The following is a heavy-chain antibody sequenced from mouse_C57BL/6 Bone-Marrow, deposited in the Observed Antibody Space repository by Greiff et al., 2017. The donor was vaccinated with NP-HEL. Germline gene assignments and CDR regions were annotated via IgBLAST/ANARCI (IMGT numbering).Heavy chain of an antibody. Sequence: VQLQQPGAELVKPGASVKMSCKASGYTFTSYWITWVKQRPGQGLEWIGDIYPGSGSTNYNEKFKSKATLTVDTSSSTAYMQLSSLTSEDSAVYDCAREGRLLVDYDAMDYWGQGTSVTVSS. J-gene: IGHJ4*01. CDR1: GYTFTSYW. V-gene: IGHV1-55*01. D-gene: IGHD2-10*01. CDR3: AREGRLLVDYDAMDY. CDR2: IYPGSGST.